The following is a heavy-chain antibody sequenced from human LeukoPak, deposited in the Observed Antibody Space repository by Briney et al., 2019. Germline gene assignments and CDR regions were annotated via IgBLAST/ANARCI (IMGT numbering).Heavy chain of an antibody. CDR2: IYSGGST. Sequence: GGSLRLSCAASGFTVSSNYMSWVRQAPGKGLEWVSVIYSGGSTYYADSVKGRFTISRDNSKSTLYIQMNSLRAEDTAVYYCARDRPSRRPGLVVDFWGQGTLVTVSS. D-gene: IGHD2-8*02. CDR3: ARDRPSRRPGLVVDF. CDR1: GFTVSSNY. J-gene: IGHJ4*02. V-gene: IGHV3-53*01.